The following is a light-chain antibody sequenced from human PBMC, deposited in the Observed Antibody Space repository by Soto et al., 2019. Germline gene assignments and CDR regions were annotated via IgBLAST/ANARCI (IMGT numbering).Light chain of an antibody. V-gene: IGKV3-20*01. CDR3: KQDGCSSWP. CDR1: QSVTSSF. J-gene: IGKJ1*01. Sequence: EIVLTQSPGTLSLSPGERATLSCRASQSVTSSFLAWYQQKPGQAPRLLIYGASSRATGIPDRFSGSGSGTDFTLTISRLEPEYFAVYYCKQDGCSSWPFGQGTKVDSK. CDR2: GAS.